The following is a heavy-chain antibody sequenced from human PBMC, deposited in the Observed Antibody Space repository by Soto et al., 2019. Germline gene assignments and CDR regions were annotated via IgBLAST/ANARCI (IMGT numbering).Heavy chain of an antibody. CDR3: ARDQGASYGLYYFDY. CDR2: VSASGTGT. Sequence: VGSLRLSCAASGFTFRSYAMSCVRQAPGKGLEWVSAVSASGTGTYYSDSVKGRFTISRDNSKNTLYLQMNSLRAEDTALYYCARDQGASYGLYYFDYWGHGTLVTVSS. D-gene: IGHD5-18*01. CDR1: GFTFRSYA. J-gene: IGHJ4*01. V-gene: IGHV3-23*01.